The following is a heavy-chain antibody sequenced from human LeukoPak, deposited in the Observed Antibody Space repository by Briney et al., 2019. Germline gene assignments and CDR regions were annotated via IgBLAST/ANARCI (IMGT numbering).Heavy chain of an antibody. CDR2: IYSGGST. CDR1: GFTVSSNY. D-gene: IGHD6-19*01. V-gene: IGHV3-53*01. Sequence: PGGSLRLSCAASGFTVSSNYMSWVRQAPGKGLEWVSVIYSGGSTYYADSVKGRFTISRDNSKNTLYLQMNSLRAEDTAVYYCARVAVAGTFYHYYYMDVWGKGTTVTVSS. J-gene: IGHJ6*03. CDR3: ARVAVAGTFYHYYYMDV.